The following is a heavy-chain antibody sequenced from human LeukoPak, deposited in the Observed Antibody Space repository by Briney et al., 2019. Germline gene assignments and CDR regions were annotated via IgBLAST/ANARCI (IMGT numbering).Heavy chain of an antibody. CDR2: FSNSGDNT. D-gene: IGHD2-2*01. CDR1: GFTFSVYA. CDR3: ARDLGCSSSSCYPVRSNWFDP. V-gene: IGHV3-23*01. Sequence: GGSLRLSCAASGFTFSVYAMSWVRRAPGKGQGWISEFSNSGDNTYYAESVQGRFTISRDNSMNTVYLQMNSLRAEDTAVYYCARDLGCSSSSCYPVRSNWFDPWGQGTLVTVSS. J-gene: IGHJ5*02.